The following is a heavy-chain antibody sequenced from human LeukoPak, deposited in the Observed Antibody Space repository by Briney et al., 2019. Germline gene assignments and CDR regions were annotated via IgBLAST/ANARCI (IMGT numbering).Heavy chain of an antibody. J-gene: IGHJ4*02. CDR3: AKRRIPRFGGNYFDY. V-gene: IGHV3-23*01. CDR1: GFSFGNYA. CDR2: IRGGGET. Sequence: GGSLRLSCAASGFSFGNYAMSWVRRAPARGPEWVSSIRGGGETYYADSVKGRFTISRDNSKNTLYLQMNSLRAEDTAVYYCAKRRIPRFGGNYFDYWGQGTLVTVSS. D-gene: IGHD1-26*01.